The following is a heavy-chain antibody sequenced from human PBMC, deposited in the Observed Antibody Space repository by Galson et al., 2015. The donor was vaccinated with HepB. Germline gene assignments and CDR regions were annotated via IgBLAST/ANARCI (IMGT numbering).Heavy chain of an antibody. V-gene: IGHV2-70*01. CDR3: ARISGCIAVAGRHYYYYGMDV. CDR1: GFSPSTSGMC. Sequence: PALVKPTQTLTLTCTFSGFSPSTSGMCVSWIRQPPGKALEWLALIDWDDDKYYSTSLKTRLTISKDTSKNQVVLTMTNMDPVDTATYYCARISGCIAVAGRHYYYYGMDVWGQGTTVTVSS. CDR2: IDWDDDK. D-gene: IGHD6-19*01. J-gene: IGHJ6*02.